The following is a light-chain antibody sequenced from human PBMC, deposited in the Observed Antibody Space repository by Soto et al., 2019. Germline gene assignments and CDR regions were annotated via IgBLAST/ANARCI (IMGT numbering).Light chain of an antibody. CDR2: SAS. CDR1: QSVASL. CDR3: QQYNNWPIT. Sequence: EVVLTQSPATLSVSPGERATLSCRASQSVASLLAWYQQKPGQAPRLLIYSASTRATNIAGRFSGSGSGTEFTLTISSLQSEDFGVYYCQQYNNWPITFGQGTRLE. J-gene: IGKJ5*01. V-gene: IGKV3-15*01.